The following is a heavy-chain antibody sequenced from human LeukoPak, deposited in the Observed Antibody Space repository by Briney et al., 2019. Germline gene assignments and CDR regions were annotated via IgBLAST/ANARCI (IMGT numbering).Heavy chain of an antibody. V-gene: IGHV4-59*01. CDR3: ARTGSGRDYYGMDV. J-gene: IGHJ6*02. D-gene: IGHD5-12*01. CDR2: IYYSGST. Sequence: SETLSLTCTVSGGSISSYYWSWIRQPPGKGLEWIGYIYYSGSTNYNPSLKSRVTISVDTSKNQFSPKLSSVTAADTAIYYCARTGSGRDYYGMDVWGQGTSVTVSS. CDR1: GGSISSYY.